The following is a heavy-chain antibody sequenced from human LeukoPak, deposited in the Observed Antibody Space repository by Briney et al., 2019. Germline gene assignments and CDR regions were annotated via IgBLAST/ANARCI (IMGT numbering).Heavy chain of an antibody. Sequence: GESLRISCKGSGSSFTSYWISWVRQLPGKGREWMGRIDPSDSYTKYSPSFQGHVTISVDKSISTAYLQWSSLKASDTAMYYCAIQTTDSEFDYWGQGTLVTVSS. V-gene: IGHV5-10-1*01. D-gene: IGHD1-1*01. CDR3: AIQTTDSEFDY. CDR1: GSSFTSYW. J-gene: IGHJ4*02. CDR2: IDPSDSYT.